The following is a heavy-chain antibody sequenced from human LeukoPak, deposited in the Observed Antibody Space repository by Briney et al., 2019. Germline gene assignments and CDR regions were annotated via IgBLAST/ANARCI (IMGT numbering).Heavy chain of an antibody. D-gene: IGHD5-18*01. CDR3: VRLRYTYGKNFDC. CDR1: GFTFKVYW. Sequence: PGGSLRLSCAASGFTFKVYWMSWVRQAPGKGLEWVANIQQDGSEKKYVDSVKGRFTISRDNTKNSLYLQMDSLRAEDTAVYYCVRLRYTYGKNFDCWGQGTLVTVSS. V-gene: IGHV3-7*01. J-gene: IGHJ4*02. CDR2: IQQDGSEK.